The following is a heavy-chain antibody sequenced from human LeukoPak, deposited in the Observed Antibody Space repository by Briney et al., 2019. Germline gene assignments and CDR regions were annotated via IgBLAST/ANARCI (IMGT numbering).Heavy chain of an antibody. J-gene: IGHJ4*02. CDR3: AREEGGAAGKGFDY. Sequence: SETLSLTCIVSGGSISSGEYYWSWIRQPPGKGLEWIGYINHSGSTYYKPSLKSRVSISVDRSKNHFSLNLSYVTAADTAVYYCAREEGGAAGKGFDYWGQGTPVTVSS. CDR1: GGSISSGEYY. D-gene: IGHD6-13*01. CDR2: INHSGST. V-gene: IGHV4-30-2*01.